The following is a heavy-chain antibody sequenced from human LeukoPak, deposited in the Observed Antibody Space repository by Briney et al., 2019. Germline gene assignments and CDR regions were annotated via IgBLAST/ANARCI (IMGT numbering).Heavy chain of an antibody. CDR3: ARDLYDFWSGYYDPPYYYYYYMDV. V-gene: IGHV3-30*04. CDR2: ISYDGSNK. Sequence: AGGSQRLSCAASGFTFSSYAMHWVRQAPGKGLEWVAVISYDGSNKYYADSVKGRFTISRDNSKNTLYLQMNSLRAEDTAVYYCARDLYDFWSGYYDPPYYYYYYMDVWGKGATVTVSS. D-gene: IGHD3-3*01. J-gene: IGHJ6*03. CDR1: GFTFSSYA.